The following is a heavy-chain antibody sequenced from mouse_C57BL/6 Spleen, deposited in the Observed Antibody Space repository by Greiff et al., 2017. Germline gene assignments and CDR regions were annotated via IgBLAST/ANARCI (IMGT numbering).Heavy chain of an antibody. CDR3: ARSGLHWYFDV. CDR1: GYTFTSYW. Sequence: QVQLQQPGAELVKPGASVKLSCKASGYTFTSYWMHWVKQRPGRGLEGIGRIDPNSGGTKYNEKFKSKATLTVDKPSSTAYMQLSSLTSEDSAVYYCARSGLHWYFDVWGTGTTVTVSS. CDR2: IDPNSGGT. V-gene: IGHV1-72*01. D-gene: IGHD3-1*01. J-gene: IGHJ1*03.